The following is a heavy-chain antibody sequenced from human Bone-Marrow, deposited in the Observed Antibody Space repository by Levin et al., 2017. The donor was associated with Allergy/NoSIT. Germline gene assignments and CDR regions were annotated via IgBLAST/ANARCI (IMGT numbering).Heavy chain of an antibody. Sequence: AGGSLRLSCAASGFTLSTKGMHWVRQAPGKGLEWVTFIWYDGSKKYYADSVKGRFTISRDTSKNTVDLQMNSLTAEDTAVYYCAREAASCTNGVCNALEYFDLWGQGTLVTVSS. CDR2: IWYDGSKK. J-gene: IGHJ4*02. CDR3: AREAASCTNGVCNALEYFDL. V-gene: IGHV3-33*01. D-gene: IGHD2-8*01. CDR1: GFTLSTKG.